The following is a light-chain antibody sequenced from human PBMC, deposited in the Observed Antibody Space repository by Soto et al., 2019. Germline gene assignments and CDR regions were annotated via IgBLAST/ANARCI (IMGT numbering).Light chain of an antibody. CDR3: CSYAGSTTLV. CDR1: SSDVGNYNL. J-gene: IGLJ2*01. CDR2: EGN. Sequence: QSALTQPASVSGSPGQSITISCTGTSSDVGNYNLVSWYQQHPGKAPKLIIYEGNKRPSGVSNRFSGSKSGNTASLTISWLQAEDEADYFCCSYAGSTTLVFGGGTKLTVL. V-gene: IGLV2-23*01.